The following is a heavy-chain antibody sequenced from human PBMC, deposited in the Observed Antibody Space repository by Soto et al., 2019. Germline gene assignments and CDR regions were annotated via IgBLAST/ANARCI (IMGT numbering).Heavy chain of an antibody. V-gene: IGHV3-21*01. CDR3: ARRSGAAAGTGGY. CDR2: ISSSSSYI. D-gene: IGHD6-13*01. CDR1: GFTFSSYS. Sequence: GGSLRLSCAASGFTFSSYSMNWVRQAPGKGLEWVSSISSSSSYIYYADSVKGRFTISRDNAKNSLYLQMNSLRAEDTAVYYCARRSGAAAGTGGYWGQGTLVTVSS. J-gene: IGHJ4*02.